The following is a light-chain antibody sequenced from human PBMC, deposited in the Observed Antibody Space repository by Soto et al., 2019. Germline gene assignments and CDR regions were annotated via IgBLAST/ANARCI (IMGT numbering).Light chain of an antibody. Sequence: DIQMTQSPSSLSASVGDRVIITCQASQDINNYLIWYQHKPGKAPKLLIYDASTLGTGVSSRLSGGGSGTHFTFTISSLQPEDIATYYCQQFDSVPCTFGQGTKLELK. V-gene: IGKV1-33*01. CDR1: QDINNY. CDR2: DAS. CDR3: QQFDSVPCT. J-gene: IGKJ2*02.